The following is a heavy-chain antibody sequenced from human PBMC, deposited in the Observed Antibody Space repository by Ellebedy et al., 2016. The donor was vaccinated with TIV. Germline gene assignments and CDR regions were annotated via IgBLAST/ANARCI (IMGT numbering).Heavy chain of an antibody. CDR3: ATFPLPRGVEQLTEY. CDR2: IKRNSEGGTT. J-gene: IGHJ4*02. V-gene: IGHV3-15*01. CDR1: GFTFSDVW. D-gene: IGHD1-26*01. Sequence: GESLKISCAASGFTFSDVWMTWVRQAPGKGLKCIGRIKRNSEGGTTEYAAPVKGRFIISRDDSKNTLSLQMNSLKTEDTAMYYCATFPLPRGVEQLTEYWGQGALVTVSS.